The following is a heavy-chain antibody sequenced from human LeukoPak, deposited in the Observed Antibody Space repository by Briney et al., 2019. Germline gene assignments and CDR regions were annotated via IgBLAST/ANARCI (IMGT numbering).Heavy chain of an antibody. CDR2: INPVDGRT. CDR3: ARNYDGIGDLDY. V-gene: IGHV1-46*01. Sequence: AASVKVSCKASGYTFTSYYMQGVRQAPGQGLEWMGRINPVDGRTSSAQKFQGRVTMTRETSTSTFYMALSSLRSEDTAVYYCARNYDGIGDLDYWRQGTLVTVSS. J-gene: IGHJ4*02. CDR1: GYTFTSYY. D-gene: IGHD3-22*01.